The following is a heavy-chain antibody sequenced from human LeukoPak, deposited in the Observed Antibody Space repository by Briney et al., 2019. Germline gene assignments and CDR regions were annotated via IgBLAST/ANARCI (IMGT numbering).Heavy chain of an antibody. V-gene: IGHV4-34*01. CDR3: ARGESSGWLDY. CDR2: INHSGST. CDR1: GGSFSGYY. J-gene: IGHJ4*02. D-gene: IGHD6-19*01. Sequence: SETLSLTCAVYGGSFSGYYWSWIRQPPGKGLEWIGEINHSGSTNYNPSLKSRVTISVDTSKNQFSLKLSSVTAADTAVYYCARGESSGWLDYWGQGTLVTVSS.